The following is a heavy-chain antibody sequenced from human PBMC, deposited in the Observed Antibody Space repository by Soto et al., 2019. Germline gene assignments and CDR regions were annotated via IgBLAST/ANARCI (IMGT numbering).Heavy chain of an antibody. Sequence: QVQLVQSGAEVKKPGASVKVSCKASGYTFTSYDINWVRQATGQGLEWMGWMNPNSGNTGYAQKFQGRVTMTRDTSISTAYMGLSSLRSEDTAVYYCARMEFVAPKPFDFWGQGTLVTVSS. CDR1: GYTFTSYD. D-gene: IGHD2-21*01. CDR3: ARMEFVAPKPFDF. J-gene: IGHJ4*02. V-gene: IGHV1-8*01. CDR2: MNPNSGNT.